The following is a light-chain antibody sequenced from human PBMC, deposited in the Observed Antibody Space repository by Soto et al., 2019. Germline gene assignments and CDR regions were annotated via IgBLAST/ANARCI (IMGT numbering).Light chain of an antibody. CDR2: GAS. V-gene: IGKV3-15*01. CDR1: QSVSSN. CDR3: HQRQSWPRT. J-gene: IGKJ1*01. Sequence: SVMTQSPSTLSVSPGERATLSCRASQSVSSNLAWYQQKPGQAPRLLIYGASTRATGIPARFSGSGSGTEFTLTISSLQSEDFALYYCHQRQSWPRTFGQGTKVDIK.